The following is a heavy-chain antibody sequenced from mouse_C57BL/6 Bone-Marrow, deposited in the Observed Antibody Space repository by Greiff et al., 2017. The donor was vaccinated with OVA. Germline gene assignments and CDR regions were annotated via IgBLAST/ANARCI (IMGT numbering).Heavy chain of an antibody. Sequence: EVNVVESGAELVRPGASVKLSCTASGFNIKDDYMHWVKQRPEQGLEWIGWIDPENGDTEYASKFQGKATITADTSSNTAYLQLSSLTSEDTAVYYCTRRVWFAYWGQGTLVTVSA. CDR2: IDPENGDT. CDR3: TRRVWFAY. J-gene: IGHJ3*01. CDR1: GFNIKDDY. V-gene: IGHV14-4*01.